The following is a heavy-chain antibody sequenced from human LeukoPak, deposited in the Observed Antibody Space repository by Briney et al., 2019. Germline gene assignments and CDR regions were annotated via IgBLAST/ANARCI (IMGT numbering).Heavy chain of an antibody. V-gene: IGHV4-59*01. J-gene: IGHJ2*01. CDR2: IYYSGST. CDR3: ARDEGRRYFDL. Sequence: SETLSLTCTVSGGSISSYYWSWIRQPSGKGLEWIGYIYYSGSTNYNPSLKSRVTISVDTSKNQFSLKLSSVTAADTAVYYCARDEGRRYFDLWGRGTLVTVSS. CDR1: GGSISSYY.